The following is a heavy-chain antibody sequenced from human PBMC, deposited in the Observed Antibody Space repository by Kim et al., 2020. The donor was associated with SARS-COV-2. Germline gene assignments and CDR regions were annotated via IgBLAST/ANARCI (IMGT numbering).Heavy chain of an antibody. J-gene: IGHJ5*02. CDR3: ARDRSSRYADGWFDL. D-gene: IGHD2-8*01. CDR2: ISGKSSVI. Sequence: GGSLRLSCAASGFPFSIYSMYWVRQAPGKGLEWVSHISGKSSVIYYADSVKGRFIISRDNANNSLFLQMNSLRDEDTAVYYCARDRSSRYADGWFDLWGQGTLVTVSS. V-gene: IGHV3-48*02. CDR1: GFPFSIYS.